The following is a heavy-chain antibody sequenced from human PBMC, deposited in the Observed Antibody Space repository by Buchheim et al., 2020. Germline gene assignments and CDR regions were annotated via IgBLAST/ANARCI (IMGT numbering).Heavy chain of an antibody. J-gene: IGHJ5*02. D-gene: IGHD1-7*01. CDR3: ARDLTGTYWFDP. CDR2: ISTSSAYT. CDR1: GFIFSDYY. V-gene: IGHV3-11*06. Sequence: QVQLVESGGGLVKPGGSLRLSCAASGFIFSDYYMSWIRRTPGKGLEWLASISTSSAYTYYADSVKGRFTISRDNAKHSLDLPMNSLRVEESAIYYCARDLTGTYWFDPWGQGTL.